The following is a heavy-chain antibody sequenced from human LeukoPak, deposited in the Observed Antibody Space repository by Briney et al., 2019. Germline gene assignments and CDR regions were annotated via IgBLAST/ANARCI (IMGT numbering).Heavy chain of an antibody. D-gene: IGHD3-22*01. Sequence: SETLSLTCTVSDGSFTSGSYYWGWIRQPPGKGLQWIATMYYSGTTIYTPSIKSRLAISRDTSSDQFSLRLTSVTAADTAVYYCARAPIVVVSTPSFDTWGQGILVTVSS. J-gene: IGHJ5*02. CDR1: DGSFTSGSYY. CDR3: ARAPIVVVSTPSFDT. CDR2: MYYSGTT. V-gene: IGHV4-39*07.